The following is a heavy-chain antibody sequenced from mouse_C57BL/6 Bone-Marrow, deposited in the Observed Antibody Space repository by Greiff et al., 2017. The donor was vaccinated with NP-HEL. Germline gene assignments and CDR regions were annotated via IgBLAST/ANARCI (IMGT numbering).Heavy chain of an antibody. CDR1: GYTFTSYW. J-gene: IGHJ1*03. CDR2: IHPNSGST. CDR3: ARRGSYYGSSHWYFDV. D-gene: IGHD1-1*01. Sequence: QVQLKQPGAELVKPGASVKLSCKASGYTFTSYWMHWVKQRPGQGLEWIGMIHPNSGSTNYNEKFKSKATLTVDKSSSTAYMQLSSLTSEDSAVYYCARRGSYYGSSHWYFDVWGTGTTVTVSS. V-gene: IGHV1-64*01.